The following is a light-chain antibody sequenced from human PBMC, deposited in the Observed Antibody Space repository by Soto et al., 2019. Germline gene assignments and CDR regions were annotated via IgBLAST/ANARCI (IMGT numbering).Light chain of an antibody. CDR2: AAS. V-gene: IGKV3-15*01. CDR1: QSISSS. Sequence: EIVMTQSPATLSVSPGERVTLSYRASQSISSSLAWYQQKPGQAPRLLIYAASTRATGIPARFSGSGSGTEFTLTISSLQFEDFAVYYCQQYNNWPPGFGQGTKLEIK. J-gene: IGKJ2*03. CDR3: QQYNNWPPG.